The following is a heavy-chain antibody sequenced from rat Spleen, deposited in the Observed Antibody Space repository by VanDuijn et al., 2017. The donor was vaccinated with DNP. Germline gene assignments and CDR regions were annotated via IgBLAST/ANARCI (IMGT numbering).Heavy chain of an antibody. Sequence: QVQLKESGPGLVQPSQTLSLTCTVSGSSLIRNSVSWIRQPPGKGLEWMGVIWSDGDTNHNSAVKSRLSISRDTSKSQVFLRMNSLQTEDTAMYFCARNNRGILLSTRYFWFFDFWGPGTMVTVSS. V-gene: IGHV2-47*01. CDR1: GSSLIRNS. CDR2: IWSDGDT. D-gene: IGHD2-5*01. CDR3: ARNNRGILLSTRYFWFFDF. J-gene: IGHJ1*01.